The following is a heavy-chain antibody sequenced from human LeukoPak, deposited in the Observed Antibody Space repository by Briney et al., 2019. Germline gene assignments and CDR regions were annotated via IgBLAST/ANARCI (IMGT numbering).Heavy chain of an antibody. D-gene: IGHD3-16*02. J-gene: IGHJ5*02. CDR1: GYTFTSYG. Sequence: ASVKVSCKASGYTFTSYGISWVRQAPGQGLEWMGWISAYNGNTNYAQKLQGRVTMTTDTSTSTAYMELRSLRSDDTAVYYCARVLGDYVWGSYRYSWFDPWGQGTLVTVSS. CDR2: ISAYNGNT. V-gene: IGHV1-18*01. CDR3: ARVLGDYVWGSYRYSWFDP.